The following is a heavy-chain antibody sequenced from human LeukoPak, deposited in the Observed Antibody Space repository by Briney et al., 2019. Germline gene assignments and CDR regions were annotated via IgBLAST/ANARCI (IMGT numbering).Heavy chain of an antibody. D-gene: IGHD6-13*01. CDR1: GFTFSSYG. V-gene: IGHV3-30*18. CDR3: GKEGGGGQHLYYYYMDV. CDR2: ISYDGSNK. J-gene: IGHJ6*03. Sequence: GRSLRLSCAASGFTFSSYGMHWVRQAPGKGLEWVAVISYDGSNKYYADSVKGRFTISRDNSKNTLHLQMNSLRAEDTAVYYCGKEGGGGQHLYYYYMDVWGKGTTVTVSS.